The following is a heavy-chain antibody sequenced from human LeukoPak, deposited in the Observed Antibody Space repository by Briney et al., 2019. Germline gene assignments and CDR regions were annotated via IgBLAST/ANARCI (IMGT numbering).Heavy chain of an antibody. Sequence: SETLSLTCTVSGGSISSYYWSWIRQPPGKGLEWIGYIYYSGGSNYDPSLKSRVTISVDTSKNQFSLKLSSVTAADTAVYYCARIWSGYYLDYWGQGTLVTVSS. J-gene: IGHJ4*02. V-gene: IGHV4-59*08. CDR1: GGSISSYY. D-gene: IGHD3-3*01. CDR3: ARIWSGYYLDY. CDR2: IYYSGGS.